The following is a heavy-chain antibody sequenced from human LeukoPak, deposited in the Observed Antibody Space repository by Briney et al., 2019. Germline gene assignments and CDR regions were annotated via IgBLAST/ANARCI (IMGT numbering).Heavy chain of an antibody. Sequence: PGGSLRLSCAASGFTFSSYSMNWVRQAPGKGLEWVANIKQDGFEKYYVDSVRGRFTISRDNAKNSLSLQMNSLRAKDTAVYYCARDGCTSTTCSTLGGFSSWGQGTLVTVSS. CDR1: GFTFSSYS. J-gene: IGHJ5*02. V-gene: IGHV3-7*01. CDR2: IKQDGFEK. CDR3: ARDGCTSTTCSTLGGFSS. D-gene: IGHD2-2*01.